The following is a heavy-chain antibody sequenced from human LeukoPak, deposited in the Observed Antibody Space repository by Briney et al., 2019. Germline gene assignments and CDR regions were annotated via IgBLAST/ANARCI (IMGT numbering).Heavy chain of an antibody. J-gene: IGHJ5*02. D-gene: IGHD2-15*01. CDR3: ARGADGVSSNSRGWFDP. Sequence: SETLSLTCAVYGGSFSGYYWSWIRQPPGKELEWIGEINHSGSTNYNPSLKSRVTISVDTSKNQFSLKLSSVTAADTAVYYCARGADGVSSNSRGWFDPWGQGTLVTVSS. CDR2: INHSGST. V-gene: IGHV4-34*01. CDR1: GGSFSGYY.